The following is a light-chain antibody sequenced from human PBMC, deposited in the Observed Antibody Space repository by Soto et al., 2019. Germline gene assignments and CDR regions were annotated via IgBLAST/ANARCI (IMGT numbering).Light chain of an antibody. J-gene: IGLJ3*02. V-gene: IGLV2-14*03. CDR3: SSYTTSNTWV. CDR2: DVS. CDR1: SSDVGGYNY. Sequence: QSVLTQPRSASGSPGQSITISCTGTSSDVGGYNYVSWYQQHPAKAPKLIIFDVSKRPSGVSNRFSGSKSGNTASLTISGLQAEDEAVYYCSSYTTSNTWVFGGGTKLTVL.